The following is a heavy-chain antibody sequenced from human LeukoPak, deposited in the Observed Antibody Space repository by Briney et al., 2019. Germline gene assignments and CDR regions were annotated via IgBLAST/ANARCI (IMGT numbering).Heavy chain of an antibody. J-gene: IGHJ4*02. Sequence: PGGSLRLSCAASGFTFSNAWMSWVRQAPGKGLEWVGRIKSKTDGGTTDYAAPVKGRFTISRDDSKNTLYLQMNSLKTEDTAVYYCARDSGFSGTQRGEYWGQGTLVTVSS. CDR1: GFTFSNAW. D-gene: IGHD3/OR15-3a*01. V-gene: IGHV3-15*01. CDR3: ARDSGFSGTQRGEY. CDR2: IKSKTDGGTT.